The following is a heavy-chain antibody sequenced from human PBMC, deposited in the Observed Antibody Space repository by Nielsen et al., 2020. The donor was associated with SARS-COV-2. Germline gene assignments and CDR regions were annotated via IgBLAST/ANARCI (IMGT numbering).Heavy chain of an antibody. Sequence: GGSLRLYCTVSGFTFGTYNISWVRQPPGKGLQWVAGILGSGAATFYADSVKGRFTVSRDNSMNTVYLEMSRLRSEDTALYFCAKDRIPDGLWEIDYWGQGTRVTVSS. D-gene: IGHD1-14*01. V-gene: IGHV3-23*01. CDR3: AKDRIPDGLWEIDY. CDR1: GFTFGTYN. J-gene: IGHJ4*02. CDR2: ILGSGAAT.